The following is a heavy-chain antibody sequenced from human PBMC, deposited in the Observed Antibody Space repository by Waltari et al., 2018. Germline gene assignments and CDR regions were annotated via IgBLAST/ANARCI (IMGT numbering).Heavy chain of an antibody. D-gene: IGHD1-20*01. CDR2: IYYRGST. V-gene: IGHV4-30-4*01. J-gene: IGHJ4*02. CDR1: GGSISSGDYY. CDR3: TSYNWNEQYYFDY. Sequence: QVQLQESGPGLVKPSPTLSLTCPVSGGSISSGDYYWSWIRPPPGKGLEWIGYIYYRGSTYYNPSLKSRVTISVDTSKNQFSLKLSSVTAADTAVYYCTSYNWNEQYYFDYWGQGTLVTVSS.